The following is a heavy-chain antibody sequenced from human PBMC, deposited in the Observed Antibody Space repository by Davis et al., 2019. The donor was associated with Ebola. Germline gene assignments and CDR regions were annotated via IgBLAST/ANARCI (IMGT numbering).Heavy chain of an antibody. CDR1: GYTFSSYY. CDR3: ARHAGYSSGWYFGWFDP. V-gene: IGHV1-46*01. J-gene: IGHJ5*02. Sequence: AASVKVSCKASGYTFSSYYMFWVRQAPGQGLEWMGIINPSDGGTNYAQKFQDRVTMTRDTSTSTVYMELSSLRSEDAAVYYCARHAGYSSGWYFGWFDPWGQGTLVTVSS. D-gene: IGHD6-19*01. CDR2: INPSDGGT.